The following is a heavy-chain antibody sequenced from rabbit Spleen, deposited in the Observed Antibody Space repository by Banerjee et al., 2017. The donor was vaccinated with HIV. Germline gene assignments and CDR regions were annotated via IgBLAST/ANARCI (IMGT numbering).Heavy chain of an antibody. CDR3: ARETDSGWGVVSFYFHL. CDR2: IYAANSGDT. CDR1: GFSFSNRYY. V-gene: IGHV1S40*01. D-gene: IGHD4-1*01. Sequence: QSLEESGGDLVKPGASLTLTCTASGFSFSNRYYICWVRKAPGKGLEWIACIYAANSGDTYYASWAKGRFTISKTSSTTVTLQMTSLTAADTATYFCARETDSGWGVVSFYFHLWGQGTLVTVS. J-gene: IGHJ4*01.